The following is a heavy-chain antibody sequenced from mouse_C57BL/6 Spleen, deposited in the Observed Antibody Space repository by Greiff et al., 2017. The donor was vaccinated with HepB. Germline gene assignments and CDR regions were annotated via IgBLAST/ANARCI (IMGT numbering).Heavy chain of an antibody. CDR2: IDPENGDT. V-gene: IGHV14-4*01. Sequence: VQLQQSGAELVRPGASVKLSCTASGFNIKDDYMHWVKQRPEQGLEWIGWIDPENGDTEYASKFQGKATITADTSSNTAYLQLSSLTSEDTAVYYCTTTPRITTVVAHFDYWGQGTTLTVSS. D-gene: IGHD1-1*01. CDR1: GFNIKDDY. J-gene: IGHJ2*01. CDR3: TTTPRITTVVAHFDY.